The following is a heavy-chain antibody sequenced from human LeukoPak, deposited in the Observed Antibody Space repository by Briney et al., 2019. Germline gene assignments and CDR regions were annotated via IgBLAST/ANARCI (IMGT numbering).Heavy chain of an antibody. CDR1: GFTFSTSW. D-gene: IGHD4-17*01. CDR3: ARDQVTTVLYYYGMDV. CDR2: INPDGSTI. Sequence: GGSLRLSCAASGFTFSTSWMTWVRQAPGKGLDWLGNINPDGSTINYVDSVKGRFTFSRDNAKNSLYLQMNSLRAEDTAVYYCARDQVTTVLYYYGMDVWGQGTTVTVSS. J-gene: IGHJ6*02. V-gene: IGHV3-7*01.